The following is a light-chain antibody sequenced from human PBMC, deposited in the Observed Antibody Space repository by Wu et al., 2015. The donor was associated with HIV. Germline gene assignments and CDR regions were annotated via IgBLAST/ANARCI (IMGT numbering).Light chain of an antibody. J-gene: IGKJ1*01. CDR2: GAS. CDR1: QSVSSN. Sequence: ETVMTQSPATLSVSPGERATLSCRASQSVSSNLARYQQKPGQAPRLLIYGASTGATGIPARFSGSGSGTEFTLTISNMESEDFAVYFCQQYNNWPQTFGQGTKVEIK. CDR3: QQYNNWPQT. V-gene: IGKV3-15*01.